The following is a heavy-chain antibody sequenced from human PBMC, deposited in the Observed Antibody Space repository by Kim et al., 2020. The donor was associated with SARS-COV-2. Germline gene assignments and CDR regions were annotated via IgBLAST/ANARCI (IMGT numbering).Heavy chain of an antibody. CDR3: ARAPSNSWPYYYDF. V-gene: IGHV4-59*01. D-gene: IGHD6-13*01. Sequence: SNPSLNSRVTISVDTSRNQFSLKLNPVTAADTAVYYCARAPSNSWPYYYDFWGQGTLVNVSS. J-gene: IGHJ4*02.